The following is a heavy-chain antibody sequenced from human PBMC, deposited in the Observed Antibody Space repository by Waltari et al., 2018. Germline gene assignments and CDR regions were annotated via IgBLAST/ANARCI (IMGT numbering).Heavy chain of an antibody. Sequence: QVQLQQWGAGLLKPSETLSLTCAVYGGSFSGYYWSWIRQPPGKGLEWIGEINQSGSTNDNPSLKSRVTIAVDTSKNQFSLKLSSVTAADTAVYYCARWHYDSSGYPYWGQGTLVTVSS. CDR2: INQSGST. CDR1: GGSFSGYY. J-gene: IGHJ4*02. D-gene: IGHD3-22*01. CDR3: ARWHYDSSGYPY. V-gene: IGHV4-34*01.